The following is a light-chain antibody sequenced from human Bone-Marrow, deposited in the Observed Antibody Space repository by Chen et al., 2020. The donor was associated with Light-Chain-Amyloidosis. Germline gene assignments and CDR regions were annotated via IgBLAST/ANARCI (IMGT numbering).Light chain of an antibody. J-gene: IGKJ2*01. CDR1: QSLLHSNGFHY. CDR2: LTS. CDR3: MQRRKIPPT. V-gene: IGKV2-28*01. Sequence: FVMTQSPLSLPVTPGEPASISCRSSQSLLHSNGFHYLDWYVQKPGQSPKLLISLTSNRASGVPDRFRGSGSGRDFTLTIRRVEAEDVGVYYCMQRRKIPPTFGQGTKLEIK.